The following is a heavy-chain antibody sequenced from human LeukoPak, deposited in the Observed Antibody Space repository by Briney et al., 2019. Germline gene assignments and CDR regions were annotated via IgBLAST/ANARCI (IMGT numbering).Heavy chain of an antibody. J-gene: IGHJ4*02. D-gene: IGHD3-22*01. CDR1: GDSISSYY. Sequence: SETLSLTCTVSGDSISSYYWSWIRQPPGKGLEWIGYIYYSGSTNYNPSLKSRLTISVDTSKNQFSLEPSSVTAADTAVYYCARHYDSSGYWYYFNYWGQGTLVTVSS. CDR2: IYYSGST. V-gene: IGHV4-59*08. CDR3: ARHYDSSGYWYYFNY.